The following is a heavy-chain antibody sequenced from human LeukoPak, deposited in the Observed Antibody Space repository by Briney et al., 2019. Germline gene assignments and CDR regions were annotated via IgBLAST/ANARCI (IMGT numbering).Heavy chain of an antibody. CDR1: GYTFTGYY. D-gene: IGHD3-10*01. V-gene: IGHV1-2*02. CDR3: ARGRVTMVRSDAFDI. CDR2: INPSSRAT. J-gene: IGHJ3*02. Sequence: GASVKVSCKASGYTFTGYYMNWVRQAPGQGLEWMGWINPSSRATNYAQKFQGRVTMTRDTSISTAYMELSRLRSDDTAVYYCARGRVTMVRSDAFDIWGQGTMVTVSS.